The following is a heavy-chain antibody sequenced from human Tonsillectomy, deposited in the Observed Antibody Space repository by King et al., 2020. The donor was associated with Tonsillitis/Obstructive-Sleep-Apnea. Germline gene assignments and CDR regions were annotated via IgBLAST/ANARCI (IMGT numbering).Heavy chain of an antibody. CDR1: GGSISSSSYY. J-gene: IGHJ6*03. Sequence: VPLQESGPGLVKPSETLSLICTVSGGSISSSSYYWGWIRQPPGKGLEWIGSIYYSGSTYYNPSLKSRVAISVDTSKNQFSLKLSSVTAADTAVYYCARGDAGYYYYYSMDVWGKGTTVTVSS. D-gene: IGHD6-13*01. CDR3: ARGDAGYYYYYSMDV. V-gene: IGHV4-39*01. CDR2: IYYSGST.